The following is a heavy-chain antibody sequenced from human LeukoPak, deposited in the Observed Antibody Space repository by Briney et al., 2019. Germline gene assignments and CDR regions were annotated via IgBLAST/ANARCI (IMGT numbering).Heavy chain of an antibody. Sequence: GESLKISCKGSEYSFTYYWIGWVRQMPGKGLEWVAIIYPGDSDTRYSPSFQGQVTISADKSISTAYLQWGSLKASDTAMYYCARLVGGPDYYYFYYMDVWGKGTTVTISS. D-gene: IGHD2-15*01. CDR1: EYSFTYYW. CDR2: IYPGDSDT. J-gene: IGHJ6*03. CDR3: ARLVGGPDYYYFYYMDV. V-gene: IGHV5-51*01.